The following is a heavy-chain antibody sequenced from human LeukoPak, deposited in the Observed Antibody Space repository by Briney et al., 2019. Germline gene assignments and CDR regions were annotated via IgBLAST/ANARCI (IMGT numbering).Heavy chain of an antibody. CDR2: ISGSGGST. J-gene: IGHJ4*02. Sequence: GGSLRLSCAASGFTFSSHAMSWVRQAPGKGLEWVSAISGSGGSTYYADSVKGRFTISRDNSKNTLYLQMNSLRAEDTAVYYCANNPAYYYDSSGYHPFDYWGQGTLVTVSS. CDR1: GFTFSSHA. V-gene: IGHV3-23*01. CDR3: ANNPAYYYDSSGYHPFDY. D-gene: IGHD3-22*01.